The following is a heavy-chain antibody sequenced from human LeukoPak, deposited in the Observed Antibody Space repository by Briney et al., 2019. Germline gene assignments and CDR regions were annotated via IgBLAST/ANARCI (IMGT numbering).Heavy chain of an antibody. CDR1: GFTFSSYG. J-gene: IGHJ4*02. CDR3: ARETVRGGHYLRY. V-gene: IGHV3-33*01. D-gene: IGHD3-3*01. CDR2: IWYDGSNK. Sequence: GGSLRLSCAASGFTFSSYGMHWVRQAPGKGLEWVAVIWYDGSNKYYADSVKGRFTISRDNSKNTLYLQMNSLRAEDTAVYYCARETVRGGHYLRYWGQGTLVTVSS.